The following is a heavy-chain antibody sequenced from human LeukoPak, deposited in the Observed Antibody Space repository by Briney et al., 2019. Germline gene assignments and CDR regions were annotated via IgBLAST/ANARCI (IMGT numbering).Heavy chain of an antibody. V-gene: IGHV4-34*01. Sequence: PSETLSLTCAVYGGSFSNYYWTWIRQAPGKGLEWIGEINGFGSTNYNPSLKSRVTISVDTSKNQFSLRLTSVTAADTAVYYCARQLPFGGSFYYGLDVWGQGTTVTVSS. CDR3: ARQLPFGGSFYYGLDV. CDR1: GGSFSNYY. CDR2: INGFGST. J-gene: IGHJ6*02. D-gene: IGHD2-15*01.